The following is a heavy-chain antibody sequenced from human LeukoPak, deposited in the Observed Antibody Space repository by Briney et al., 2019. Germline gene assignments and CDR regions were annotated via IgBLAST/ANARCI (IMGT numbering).Heavy chain of an antibody. D-gene: IGHD3-3*01. Sequence: GGSLRLSCAASGFTFDDYGMNWVRQAPGKGLERVSGINWNGGSTGYADSVKGRFTISRDNAKNSLYLQMNSLRAEDTALYYCASTIFGGFDPWGQGTLVTVSS. CDR2: INWNGGST. CDR1: GFTFDDYG. V-gene: IGHV3-20*04. J-gene: IGHJ5*02. CDR3: ASTIFGGFDP.